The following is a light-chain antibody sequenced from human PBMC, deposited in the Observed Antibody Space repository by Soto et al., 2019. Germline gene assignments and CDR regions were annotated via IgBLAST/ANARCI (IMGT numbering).Light chain of an antibody. CDR1: QSVSNNY. CDR3: QQYNNWPLT. V-gene: IGKV3-20*01. Sequence: EIVLTQSPGTLSLSPGERATLSCRASQSVSNNYLAWYQQKPGQAPRLLIYGASNRATGIPDRFSGSGSGTDFALTISSLQSEDFAVYSCQQYNNWPLTFGGGTKVDIK. CDR2: GAS. J-gene: IGKJ4*01.